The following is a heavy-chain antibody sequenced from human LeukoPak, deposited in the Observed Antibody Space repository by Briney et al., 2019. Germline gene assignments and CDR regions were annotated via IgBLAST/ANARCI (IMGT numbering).Heavy chain of an antibody. J-gene: IGHJ4*02. Sequence: ASETLSLTCTASGYSISSGYYWGWIRQPPGKGLEWIGSIYHSGSTYYNPSLKSRVTISVDTSKNQFSLKLSSVTAADTAVYYCARDSWSNYPPLNYFDYWGREPWSPSPQ. V-gene: IGHV4-38-2*02. D-gene: IGHD4-11*01. CDR1: GYSISSGYY. CDR3: ARDSWSNYPPLNYFDY. CDR2: IYHSGST.